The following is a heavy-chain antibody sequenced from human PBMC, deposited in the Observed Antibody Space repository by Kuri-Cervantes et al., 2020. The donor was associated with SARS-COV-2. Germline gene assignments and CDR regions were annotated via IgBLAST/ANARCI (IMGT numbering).Heavy chain of an antibody. V-gene: IGHV1-69*06. D-gene: IGHD1-7*01. CDR2: ITPLFGAT. Sequence: SVKVSCKGSGGSFNNYGINFVRQVPGQGLEWVGGITPLFGATDNAQKFKGRVTFAADKSTNTAYMELGSLKSDDTAVYYCARGTGTKPGLGYFDSWGQGTLVTVSS. CDR3: ARGTGTKPGLGYFDS. CDR1: GGSFNNYG. J-gene: IGHJ4*02.